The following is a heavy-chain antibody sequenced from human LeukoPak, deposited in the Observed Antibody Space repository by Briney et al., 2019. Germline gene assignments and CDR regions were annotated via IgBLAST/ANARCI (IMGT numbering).Heavy chain of an antibody. CDR1: GGTFSSYY. CDR2: ITNSGNSK. Sequence: PGGSLRLSCIVSGGTFSSYYMTWVRQAPGKGLEWVSYITNSGNSKSYADSVKGRFTISRDNAQNSLYLHMHSLRVEDTAVYYCARDPYVSNFDYWGQGTLVTVSS. J-gene: IGHJ4*02. CDR3: ARDPYVSNFDY. D-gene: IGHD3-10*02. V-gene: IGHV3-48*03.